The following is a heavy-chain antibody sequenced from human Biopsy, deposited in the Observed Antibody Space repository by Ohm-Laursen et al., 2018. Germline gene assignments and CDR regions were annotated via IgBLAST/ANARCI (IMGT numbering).Heavy chain of an antibody. CDR3: ARGMRSSGWPYFDS. CDR1: GDSVSSGSFY. Sequence: LSPTCPVSGDSVSSGSFYWTWIRQPPGQGLEYIGYIYDRGSTANYNPSLESRVTMSVDMPKNQFSLKLSSVTAADTAIYYCARGMRSSGWPYFDSWGQGTLVTVSS. J-gene: IGHJ4*02. D-gene: IGHD6-19*01. CDR2: IYDRGST. V-gene: IGHV4-61*01.